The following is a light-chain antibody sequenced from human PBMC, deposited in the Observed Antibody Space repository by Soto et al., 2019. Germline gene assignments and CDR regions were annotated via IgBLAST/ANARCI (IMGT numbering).Light chain of an antibody. V-gene: IGLV4-69*01. Sequence: QSVLTQSPSASASLGASVKLTCTLSSGHSSYAIAWHQKQPGKGPRYLMDLNNDGSHTKGDGIPDRFSGSSSGAERYLIISSLQSEDEADYYCQTWGTVFQVFGGGTKVTVL. CDR1: SGHSSYA. CDR3: QTWGTVFQV. CDR2: LNNDGSH. J-gene: IGLJ2*01.